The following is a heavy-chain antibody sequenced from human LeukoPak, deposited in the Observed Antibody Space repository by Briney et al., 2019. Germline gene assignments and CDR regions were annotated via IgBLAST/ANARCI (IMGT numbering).Heavy chain of an antibody. CDR2: INPNSGGI. V-gene: IGHV1-2*02. CDR3: ARVYGGDRGYSYGY. Sequence: GASVKVSCKASGYTFTGYYMHWVRQAPGQGLEWMGWINPNSGGINYAQKFQGRVTMTRDTSISTAYMELSRLRSDDTAVYYCARVYGGDRGYSYGYWGQGTLVTVSS. CDR1: GYTFTGYY. D-gene: IGHD5-18*01. J-gene: IGHJ4*02.